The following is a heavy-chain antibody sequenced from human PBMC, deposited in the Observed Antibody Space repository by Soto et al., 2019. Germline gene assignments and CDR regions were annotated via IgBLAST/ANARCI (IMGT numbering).Heavy chain of an antibody. CDR2: VYYSGST. CDR3: GRLEGLATISYYFDY. Sequence: QLQLQESGPGLVKPSETLSLTCTVSGGSVSSSSYYWGWVRQPPGKGLEWIGSVYYSGSTYYNPSLVSRVTISVDKSMNQFSLKLMSLSAADTAVYYCGRLEGLATISYYFDYWGQGALVTVSS. CDR1: GGSVSSSSYY. V-gene: IGHV4-39*01. D-gene: IGHD3-9*01. J-gene: IGHJ4*02.